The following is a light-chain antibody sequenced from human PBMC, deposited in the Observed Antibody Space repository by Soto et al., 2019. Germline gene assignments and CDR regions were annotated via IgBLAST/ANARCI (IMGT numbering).Light chain of an antibody. CDR3: QQYYSPPTT. V-gene: IGKV4-1*01. CDR1: QSVLYSSNNKNY. CDR2: WAS. Sequence: DIVMTQSPDSLAVSLGERATINCKSSQSVLYSSNNKNYLAWYQQKPGQPPKLLIYWASTRESGVPDRFSGSGSGTDFTLTISSLRAEDVAVYYCQQYYSPPTTFGQGPKLEIK. J-gene: IGKJ2*01.